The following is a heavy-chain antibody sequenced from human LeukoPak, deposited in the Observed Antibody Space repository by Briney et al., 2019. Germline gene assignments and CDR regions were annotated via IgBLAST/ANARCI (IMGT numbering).Heavy chain of an antibody. D-gene: IGHD5/OR15-5a*01. CDR2: VYASGNT. V-gene: IGHV4-61*02. J-gene: IGHJ5*02. Sequence: SETLSLTCTVSGGSISSGSYYWSWIRQPAGKGLGWIGRVYASGNTNYNPSLKSRITISIDTSQNQFSLMLSSVTAADTAVYYCARLLEVSSTFDPWGQGTLVTVSS. CDR3: ARLLEVSSTFDP. CDR1: GGSISSGSYY.